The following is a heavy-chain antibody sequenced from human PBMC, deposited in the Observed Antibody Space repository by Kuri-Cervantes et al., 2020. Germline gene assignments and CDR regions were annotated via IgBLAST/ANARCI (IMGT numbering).Heavy chain of an antibody. CDR3: ATAVTGLSPGHDAFDI. D-gene: IGHD4-11*01. CDR1: GFTFSSYW. Sequence: GESLKISCAASGFTFSSYWMHWVRQAPGKGLVWVSRINSDGSSTSYADSMKGQFTISRDNAKNTLYLQMNSLRSEDTAVYYCATAVTGLSPGHDAFDIWGQGTMVTVSS. J-gene: IGHJ3*02. CDR2: INSDGSST. V-gene: IGHV3/OR16-13*01.